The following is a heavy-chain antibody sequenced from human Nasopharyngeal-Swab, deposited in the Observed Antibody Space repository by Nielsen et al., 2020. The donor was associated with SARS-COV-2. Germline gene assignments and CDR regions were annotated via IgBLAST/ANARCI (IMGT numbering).Heavy chain of an antibody. CDR2: IDPSDSYT. D-gene: IGHD3-3*01. CDR3: ARQIRFLEWLPYYYYYMDV. J-gene: IGHJ6*03. CDR1: GYSFTSYW. V-gene: IGHV5-10-1*01. Sequence: GESLKISCKGSGYSFTSYWISWVRQMPGKGLEWMGRIDPSDSYTNYSPSFQGHVTISADKSISTAYLQWSSLKASDTAMYYCARQIRFLEWLPYYYYYMDVWAKGPRSPSP.